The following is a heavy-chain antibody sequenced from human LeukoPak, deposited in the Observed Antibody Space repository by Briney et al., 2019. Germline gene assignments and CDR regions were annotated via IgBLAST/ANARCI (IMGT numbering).Heavy chain of an antibody. CDR2: IYYSGST. CDR3: ASGVSDRGIAARLFDY. D-gene: IGHD6-6*01. CDR1: GGSISSSSYS. Sequence: SETLSLTCTVSGGSISSSSYSWGWIRQPPGKGLEWIGSIYYSGSTYYNPSLKSRVTISVDTSKNQFSLKLSSVTAADTAVYYCASGVSDRGIAARLFDYWGQGTLVTVSS. V-gene: IGHV4-39*07. J-gene: IGHJ4*02.